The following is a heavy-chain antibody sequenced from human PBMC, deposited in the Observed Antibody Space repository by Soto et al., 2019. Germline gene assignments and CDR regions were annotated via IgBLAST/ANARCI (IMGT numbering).Heavy chain of an antibody. D-gene: IGHD3-10*01. Sequence: QLQLQESGPGLVKPSETLSLTCTVSGVSISSSNYYWVWIRQPPRKGPEWIGTIYYTGSTYYNPSLRRRVTIAVAPSKNQFSLKLTSVTAADTAVYYCARKPAEMVRGLSRWGQGTLVTVSS. J-gene: IGHJ4*02. CDR3: ARKPAEMVRGLSR. V-gene: IGHV4-39*01. CDR2: IYYTGST. CDR1: GVSISSSNYY.